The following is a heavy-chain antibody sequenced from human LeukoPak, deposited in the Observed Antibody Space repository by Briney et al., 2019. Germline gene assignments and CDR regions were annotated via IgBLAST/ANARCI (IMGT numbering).Heavy chain of an antibody. CDR1: GYTLTSYG. CDR3: AREGVGYCSGGSCFFDY. D-gene: IGHD2-15*01. V-gene: IGHV1-18*01. J-gene: IGHJ4*02. Sequence: ASVKVSCKASGYTLTSYGISWVRQAPGQGLEWMGWISAYNGNTNYAQKLQGRVTMTTDTSTSTAYMELRSLRSDDTAVYYCAREGVGYCSGGSCFFDYWGQGTLDTVSS. CDR2: ISAYNGNT.